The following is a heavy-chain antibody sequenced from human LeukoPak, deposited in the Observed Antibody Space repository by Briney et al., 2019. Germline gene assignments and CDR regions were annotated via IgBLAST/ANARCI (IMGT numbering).Heavy chain of an antibody. CDR2: ISYDGSNK. V-gene: IGHV3-30-3*01. J-gene: IGHJ4*02. Sequence: GGSLRLSCAASGFTFSSYAMHWVRQAPGKGLEWVAVISYDGSNKYYADSVKGRFTISRDNSKNTLYLQMNSLRAEDTAVYYCAKDYGSGSYYWGYFDYWGQGTLVTVSS. CDR1: GFTFSSYA. CDR3: AKDYGSGSYYWGYFDY. D-gene: IGHD3-10*01.